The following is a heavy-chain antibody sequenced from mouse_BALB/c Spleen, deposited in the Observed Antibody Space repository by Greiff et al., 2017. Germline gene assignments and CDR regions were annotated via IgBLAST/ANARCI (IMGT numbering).Heavy chain of an antibody. V-gene: IGHV1-4*01. J-gene: IGHJ1*01. CDR2: INPSSGYT. D-gene: IGHD2-1*01. CDR1: GYTFTSYT. Sequence: QVQLQQSGAELARPGASVKMSCKASGYTFTSYTMHWVKQRPGQGLEWIGYINPSSGYTNYNQKFKDKATLTADKSSSTAYMQLSSLTSEDSAVYYCARSGNGNYVKWYFDVWGAGTTVTVSS. CDR3: ARSGNGNYVKWYFDV.